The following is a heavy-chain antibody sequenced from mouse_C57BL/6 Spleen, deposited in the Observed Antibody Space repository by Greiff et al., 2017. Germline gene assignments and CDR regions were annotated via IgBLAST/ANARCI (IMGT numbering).Heavy chain of an antibody. CDR2: IDPSDSYT. CDR1: GYTFTSYW. Sequence: VQLQQPGAELVMPGASVKLSCKASGYTFTSYWMHWVKQRPGQGLEWIGEIDPSDSYTNYNQKFKGKSTLTVDKSSSTAYMQLSSLTSEDSAVYYCARGSNYPYFDYWGKGTTLTVSS. D-gene: IGHD2-5*01. J-gene: IGHJ2*01. V-gene: IGHV1-69*01. CDR3: ARGSNYPYFDY.